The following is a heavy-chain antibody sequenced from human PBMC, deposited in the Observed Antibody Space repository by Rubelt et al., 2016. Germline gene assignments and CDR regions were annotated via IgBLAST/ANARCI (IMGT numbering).Heavy chain of an antibody. CDR1: GFTFSSYA. D-gene: IGHD2-21*02. Sequence: QVQLVESGGGVVQPGRSLRLSCAASGFTFSSYAMHWVRQAPGKGLEWVAVISYDGSNKYYADSVKGRFTISRDNSKNTLYLQMNSLRAEDTAVYYCARDLCGGDCFTNFDLWGRGTLVTVS. J-gene: IGHJ2*01. CDR2: ISYDGSNK. V-gene: IGHV3-30*04. CDR3: ARDLCGGDCFTNFDL.